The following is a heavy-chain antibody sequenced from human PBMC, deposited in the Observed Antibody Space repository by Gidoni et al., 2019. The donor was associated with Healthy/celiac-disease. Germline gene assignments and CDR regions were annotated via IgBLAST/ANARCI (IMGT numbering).Heavy chain of an antibody. D-gene: IGHD3-22*01. CDR2: IYYSAST. CDR3: ARDLTYYYDSSGHVRAFDI. J-gene: IGHJ3*02. CDR1: GGSISSYY. Sequence: QVQLQESGPGLVKPSETLSLTCTVSGGSISSYYWSWIRQPPGKGLEWIGYIYYSASTNYNPSLKSRVTISVDTSKNQFSLKLSSVTAADTAVYYCARDLTYYYDSSGHVRAFDIWGQGTMVTVSS. V-gene: IGHV4-59*01.